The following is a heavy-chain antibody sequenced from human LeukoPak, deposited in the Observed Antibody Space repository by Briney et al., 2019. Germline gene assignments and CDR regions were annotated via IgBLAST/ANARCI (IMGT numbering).Heavy chain of an antibody. Sequence: ASVKVSCKASGGTFSSYAISWVRQAPGQGLEWMGGIIPTFGTANYAQKFQGRVTITTDESTSTAYMELSSLRSEDTAVYYCARDRDITGTEDAFDIWGQGTMVTVSS. CDR3: ARDRDITGTEDAFDI. CDR1: GGTFSSYA. CDR2: IIPTFGTA. J-gene: IGHJ3*02. D-gene: IGHD1-7*01. V-gene: IGHV1-69*05.